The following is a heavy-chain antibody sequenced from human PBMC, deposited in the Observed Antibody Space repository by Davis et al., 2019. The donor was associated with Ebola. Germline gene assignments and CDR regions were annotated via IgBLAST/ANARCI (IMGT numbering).Heavy chain of an antibody. Sequence: GESLKISCAASGFTFSSYSMNWVRQAPGKGLEWVSSISSSSYIYYADSVKGRFTISRDNAKNSLYLQMNSLRAEDTAVYYCARGATVTTSYFDYWGQGTLVTVSS. CDR3: ARGATVTTSYFDY. CDR2: ISSSSYI. CDR1: GFTFSSYS. V-gene: IGHV3-21*01. D-gene: IGHD4-17*01. J-gene: IGHJ4*02.